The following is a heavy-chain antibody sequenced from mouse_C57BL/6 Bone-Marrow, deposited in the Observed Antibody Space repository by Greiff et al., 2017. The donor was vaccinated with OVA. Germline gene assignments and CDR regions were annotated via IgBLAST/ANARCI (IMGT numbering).Heavy chain of an antibody. J-gene: IGHJ2*01. CDR1: GYAFSSSW. V-gene: IGHV1-82*01. D-gene: IGHD2-1*01. CDR2: IYPGVGDT. Sequence: QVQLQQSGPELVKPGASVKISCKASGYAFSSSWMNWVKQRPGKGLEWIGRIYPGVGDTNYNGKFKGKATLTADKASSTANMQLSSLTSEDSAVYFCARLLWDYWGQGTTLTVSS. CDR3: ARLLWDY.